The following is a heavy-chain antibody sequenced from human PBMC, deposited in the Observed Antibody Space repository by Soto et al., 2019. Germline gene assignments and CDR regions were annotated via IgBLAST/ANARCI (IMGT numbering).Heavy chain of an antibody. J-gene: IGHJ5*02. CDR1: GYTFTSYG. D-gene: IGHD5-12*01. V-gene: IGHV1-18*04. CDR2: ISAYNGNT. Sequence: GASVNVSCKASGYTFTSYGISWVRQAPGQGLEWMGWISAYNGNTNYAQKLQGRVTMTTDTSTSTAYMELRSLRSDDTAVYYCARETRWLRLPNWFDPWGQGTLVTVSS. CDR3: ARETRWLRLPNWFDP.